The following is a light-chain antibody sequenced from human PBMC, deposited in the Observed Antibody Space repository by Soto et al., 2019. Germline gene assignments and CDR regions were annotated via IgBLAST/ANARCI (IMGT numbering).Light chain of an antibody. J-gene: IGLJ2*01. Sequence: QSVLTQPPSASGTSGQRVTVSCSGSSSNIGSNYVYWYQQLPGTAPKLLIHTNNKRPSGVPDRLSGSKSGTSASLAISGLRSDDEADYYCASWDDSLSAVVFGGGTKLTVL. CDR2: TNN. V-gene: IGLV1-47*02. CDR1: SSNIGSNY. CDR3: ASWDDSLSAVV.